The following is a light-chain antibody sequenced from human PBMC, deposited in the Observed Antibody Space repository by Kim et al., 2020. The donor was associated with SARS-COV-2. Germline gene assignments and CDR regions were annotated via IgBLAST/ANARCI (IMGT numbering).Light chain of an antibody. CDR3: QQYGSSPST. CDR1: QSVSSSY. Sequence: LSPGERATLSCRASQSVSSSYLAWYQQKPGQAPRLLIYGASSRATGIPDRFSGSGSGTDFTLTISRLEPEDFAVYYCQQYGSSPSTFGQGTRLEIK. J-gene: IGKJ5*01. V-gene: IGKV3-20*01. CDR2: GAS.